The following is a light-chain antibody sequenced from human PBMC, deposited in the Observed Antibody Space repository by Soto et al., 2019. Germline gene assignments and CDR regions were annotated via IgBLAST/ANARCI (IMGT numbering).Light chain of an antibody. V-gene: IGLV4-69*02. CDR2: LNSDGSH. J-gene: IGLJ3*02. CDR3: QTWSTGIWV. CDR1: SGHSDYA. Sequence: QPVLTQSPSASASLGASVKLTCTLSSGHSDYAIAWHQQQPEKGPRYLMKLNSDGSHSKGDGIPDRFSGSSSGADRYLTISSLQSADEGDYYCQTWSTGIWVFGGGTKLTVL.